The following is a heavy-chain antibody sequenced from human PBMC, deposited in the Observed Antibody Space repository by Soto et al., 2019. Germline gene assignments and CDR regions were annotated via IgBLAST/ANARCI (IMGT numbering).Heavy chain of an antibody. CDR3: ARHGSTYYDRA. D-gene: IGHD3-22*01. V-gene: IGHV5-10-1*01. CDR1: GYSFTSYW. Sequence: GESLKISCKGSGYSFTSYWISWVRQMPGNGLEWMGNIDPLDSHTNYGPAFQGHVTISADKSISTAYLQWSSLQASDTAMYYCARHGSTYYDRAWGQGTLVTVSS. J-gene: IGHJ5*02. CDR2: IDPLDSHT.